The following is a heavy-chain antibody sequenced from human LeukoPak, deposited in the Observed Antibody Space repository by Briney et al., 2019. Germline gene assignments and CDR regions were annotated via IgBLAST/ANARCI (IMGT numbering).Heavy chain of an antibody. CDR1: GGSMGSYY. D-gene: IGHD3-10*01. V-gene: IGHV4-59*01. CDR3: ARDNYASGSPPTHTNWFDP. CDR2: NYKSGRTSYNGRT. J-gene: IGHJ5*02. Sequence: SETLSLTCSVSGGSMGSYYWSWIRQSPGKGLEWIGYNYKSGRTSYNGRTNYNPSLKSRVTISVDTSKNQFSLKLTSVTAADAAVYYCARDNYASGSPPTHTNWFDPWGQGTLVTVSS.